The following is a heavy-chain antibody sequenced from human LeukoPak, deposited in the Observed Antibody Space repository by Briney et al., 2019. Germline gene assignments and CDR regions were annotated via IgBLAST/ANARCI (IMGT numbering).Heavy chain of an antibody. D-gene: IGHD3-3*01. CDR3: ARDPTIFGVVIVPDY. V-gene: IGHV3-7*01. CDR1: GFTFSSYW. J-gene: IGHJ4*02. Sequence: GESLKISCAASGFTFSSYWMSWVRQAPGKGLEWVANIKQDGSERYYVDSVKGRFTISRDNAKNSLYLQMNSLRAEDTAVYYCARDPTIFGVVIVPDYWGQGTLVTVSS. CDR2: IKQDGSER.